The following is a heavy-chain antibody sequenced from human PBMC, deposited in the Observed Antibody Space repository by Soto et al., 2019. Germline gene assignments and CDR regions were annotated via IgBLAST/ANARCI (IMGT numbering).Heavy chain of an antibody. Sequence: QVQLQESGPGLVKPSETLSLTCTVSGGSVSSGSHYWSWIRQPPGKGLEGIGHIYYLGNTNYNASLQSRFTLSIDTSRNRFSLKPSPVTTADTAVYYCATTVSGTMMFDYWGQGTLVTVSS. CDR3: ATTVSGTMMFDY. CDR2: IYYLGNT. CDR1: GGSVSSGSHY. V-gene: IGHV4-61*01. D-gene: IGHD3-22*01. J-gene: IGHJ4*02.